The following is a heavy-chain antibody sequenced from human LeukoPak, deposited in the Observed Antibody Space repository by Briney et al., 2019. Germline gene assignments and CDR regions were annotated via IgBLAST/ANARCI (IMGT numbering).Heavy chain of an antibody. V-gene: IGHV4-61*08. CDR2: IYHTGST. CDR1: GGSISSGGYY. D-gene: IGHD3-10*01. CDR3: TRSIMNFYVSGT. Sequence: PSETLSLTCTVSGGSISSGGYYWSWIRQHPGKGLEWIGYIYHTGSTKYNPSLESRVTMSVDTFKNQFSLKLRSVTAADTAVYYCTRSIMNFYVSGTWGRGTLVTVSS. J-gene: IGHJ5*02.